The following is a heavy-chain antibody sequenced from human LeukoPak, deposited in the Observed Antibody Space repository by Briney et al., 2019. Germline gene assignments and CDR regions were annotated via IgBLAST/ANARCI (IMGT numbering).Heavy chain of an antibody. V-gene: IGHV4-4*07. CDR1: GFTFSSYG. Sequence: GSLRLSCAASGFTFSSYGMHWVRQPAGKGLEWIGRIYTSGSTNYNPSLKSRVTISVDTSKNQFSLKLSSVTAADTAVYYCAGETLHYYDSSGYSEGADYWGQGTLVTVSS. J-gene: IGHJ4*02. D-gene: IGHD3-22*01. CDR2: IYTSGST. CDR3: AGETLHYYDSSGYSEGADY.